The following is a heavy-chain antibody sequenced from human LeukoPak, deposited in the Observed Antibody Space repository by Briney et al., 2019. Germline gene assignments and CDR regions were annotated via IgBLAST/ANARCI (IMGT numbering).Heavy chain of an antibody. Sequence: ASVKVSCKASGYTFTAYFLHWVRQAPGQGLEWMGWVNPNSGGTNCAQKFQGRVTVTRDTSISTVYMELSRLISDDTAVYYCARVLPDGFFPLEYWGQGTLVTVSS. CDR1: GYTFTAYF. CDR2: VNPNSGGT. D-gene: IGHD5-24*01. J-gene: IGHJ4*02. V-gene: IGHV1-2*02. CDR3: ARVLPDGFFPLEY.